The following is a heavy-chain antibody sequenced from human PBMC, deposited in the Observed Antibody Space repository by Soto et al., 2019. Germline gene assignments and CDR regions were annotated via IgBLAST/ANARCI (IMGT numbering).Heavy chain of an antibody. J-gene: IGHJ4*02. CDR2: ISPYNGYT. CDR1: GYTFTLFG. D-gene: IGHD2-15*01. CDR3: ARGGQYRYFDY. Sequence: QVQLVQSGAEVKKPGASVKVSCTTSGYTFTLFGITWVRQAPGQGLEWRGWISPYNGYTKYAEKLEGRVTLTTDTSTDTAYMELTSLTSDDTAEYYCARGGQYRYFDYWGQGTLVTVSS. V-gene: IGHV1-18*01.